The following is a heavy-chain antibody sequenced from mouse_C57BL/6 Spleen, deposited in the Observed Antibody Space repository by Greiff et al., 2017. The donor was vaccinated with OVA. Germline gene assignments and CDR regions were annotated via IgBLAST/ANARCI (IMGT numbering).Heavy chain of an antibody. CDR3: ARGVYYGSSFYAMDY. CDR1: GYTFTSYW. V-gene: IGHV1-55*01. J-gene: IGHJ4*01. CDR2: IYPGSGST. Sequence: QVQLQQPGAELVKPGASVKMSCKASGYTFTSYWITWVKQRPGQGLEWIGDIYPGSGSTNYNEKFKSKATLTVDTSSSTAYMQLSSLTSEDSAVYYCARGVYYGSSFYAMDYWGQGTSVTVSS. D-gene: IGHD1-1*01.